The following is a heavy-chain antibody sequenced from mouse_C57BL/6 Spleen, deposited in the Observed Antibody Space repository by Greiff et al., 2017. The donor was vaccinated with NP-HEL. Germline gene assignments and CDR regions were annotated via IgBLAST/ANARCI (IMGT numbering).Heavy chain of an antibody. CDR2: IDPENGDT. V-gene: IGHV14-4*01. D-gene: IGHD1-1*01. Sequence: EVKLQESGAELVRPGASVKLSCTASGFNIKDDYMHWVKQRPEQGLEWIGWIDPENGDTEYASKFQGKATITADTSSNTAYLQLSSLTSEDTAVYYCTTAYGTSWYFDVWGTGTTVTVSS. CDR1: GFNIKDDY. CDR3: TTAYGTSWYFDV. J-gene: IGHJ1*03.